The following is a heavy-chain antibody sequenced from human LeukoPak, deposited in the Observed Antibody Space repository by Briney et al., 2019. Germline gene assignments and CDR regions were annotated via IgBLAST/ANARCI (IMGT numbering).Heavy chain of an antibody. CDR2: FDPEDGEP. D-gene: IGHD6-13*01. V-gene: IGHV1-24*01. CDR1: GSPLPELS. Sequence: ASVKVSSKVFGSPLPELSIHWVRPAPGKGLAWMGGFDPEDGEPIYAQKFQGRVTMTEDTSTDTAYMELSSLGSEDTAVYYCATASWREGHGGAFDIWGQGTMVTVSS. J-gene: IGHJ3*02. CDR3: ATASWREGHGGAFDI.